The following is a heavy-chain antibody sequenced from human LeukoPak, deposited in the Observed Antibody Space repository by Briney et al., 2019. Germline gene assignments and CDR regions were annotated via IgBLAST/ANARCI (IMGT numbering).Heavy chain of an antibody. J-gene: IGHJ5*02. V-gene: IGHV4-39*07. CDR2: IYYSGNT. CDR3: ARVMAARREDLNWFAP. CDR1: GGSISSSGPY. D-gene: IGHD6-6*01. Sequence: SETLSLTCTVSGGSISSSGPYWGWIRQPPGKGLEWIGSIYYSGNTYNPSLKRRVTISVDTSKNQFSLNLTSVNAADTPVYYCARVMAARREDLNWFAPWGQGTLVTVSS.